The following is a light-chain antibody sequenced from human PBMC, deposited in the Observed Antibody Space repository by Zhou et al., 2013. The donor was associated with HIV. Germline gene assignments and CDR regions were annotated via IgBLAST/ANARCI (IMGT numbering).Light chain of an antibody. V-gene: IGKV3-20*01. CDR3: QQYGSSPLT. J-gene: IGKJ4*01. CDR2: DTS. CDR1: QSVFSN. Sequence: EIVLTQSPGTLSLSPGERVTLSCRASQSVFSNLAWYQQKIGQAPSLLIYDTSTRATGIPARFSGSGSGTDFTLTISRVEPEDLAVYYCQQYGSSPLTFGGGTKVEIK.